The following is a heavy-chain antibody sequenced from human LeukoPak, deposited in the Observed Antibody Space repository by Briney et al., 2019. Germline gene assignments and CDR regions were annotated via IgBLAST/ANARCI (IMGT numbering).Heavy chain of an antibody. J-gene: IGHJ1*01. CDR2: ITHNGST. Sequence: SGTLSLTCGVHGESLNDYYWSWIRQSPGKGLEWIGEITHNGSTTLNPSLESRLTISVDTSKNQFSLKLTSVTAADASVYFCARGFCRGESCYSGEYFQHWGQGTLVTVSS. D-gene: IGHD2-15*01. V-gene: IGHV4-34*01. CDR1: GESLNDYY. CDR3: ARGFCRGESCYSGEYFQH.